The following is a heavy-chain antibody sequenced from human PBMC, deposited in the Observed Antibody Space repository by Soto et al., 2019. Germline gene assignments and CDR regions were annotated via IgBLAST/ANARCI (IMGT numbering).Heavy chain of an antibody. J-gene: IGHJ5*02. Sequence: PSQTLSLTCAISGDSVSSNSAAWNWIRQSPSRGLEWLGRTYYRSKWYNDYAVSVKSRITMTTDTSTSTAYMELRSLRSDDTAVYYCARDSSSTMGFDPWGQGTLVTVSS. D-gene: IGHD6-6*01. CDR2: TYYRSKWYN. CDR3: ARDSSSTMGFDP. CDR1: GDSVSSNSAA. V-gene: IGHV6-1*01.